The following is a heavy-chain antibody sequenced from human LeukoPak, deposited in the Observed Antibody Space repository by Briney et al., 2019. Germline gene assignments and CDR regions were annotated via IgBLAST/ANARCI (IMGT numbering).Heavy chain of an antibody. Sequence: GGSLRLSYVASGFSFSNHGMHWVRQAPGKGLEWVSVIASDGGAKFYADSVKGRFTLSRDNSKNMFFLQMNFLTVEDTAIYYCAREATWGQWYFDHWGQGTPVTVSS. J-gene: IGHJ4*02. CDR2: IASDGGAK. CDR3: AREATWGQWYFDH. CDR1: GFSFSNHG. V-gene: IGHV3-30*03. D-gene: IGHD6-19*01.